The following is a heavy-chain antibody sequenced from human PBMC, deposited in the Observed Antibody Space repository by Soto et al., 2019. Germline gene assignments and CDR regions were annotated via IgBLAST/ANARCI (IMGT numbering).Heavy chain of an antibody. CDR1: GGSISSGGYY. J-gene: IGHJ4*02. D-gene: IGHD4-17*01. CDR3: ARRYGGSFDY. CDR2: IYYSGIT. Sequence: PSETLSLTCTVSGGSISSGGYYWSWIRQHPGKGLDPQPPGKGLEWIGYIYYSGITNYNPSLKSRVTISVDTSKNQFSLKLSSVTAADTAVYYCARRYGGSFDYWGQGTLVTVSS. V-gene: IGHV4-61*08.